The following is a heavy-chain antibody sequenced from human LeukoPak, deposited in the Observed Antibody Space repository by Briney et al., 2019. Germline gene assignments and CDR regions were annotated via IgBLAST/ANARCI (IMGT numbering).Heavy chain of an antibody. D-gene: IGHD3-10*01. Sequence: GGSLRLSCAASGFTFDDYAMHWVRQAPGKGLVWVSRINSDGGSTNYADSVKGRSTISRDNAKNTLYLQMNSLRAEDTAVYYCARDFFYYGSGGLGYWGQGTLVTVSS. CDR1: GFTFDDYA. CDR3: ARDFFYYGSGGLGY. V-gene: IGHV3-74*01. J-gene: IGHJ4*02. CDR2: INSDGGST.